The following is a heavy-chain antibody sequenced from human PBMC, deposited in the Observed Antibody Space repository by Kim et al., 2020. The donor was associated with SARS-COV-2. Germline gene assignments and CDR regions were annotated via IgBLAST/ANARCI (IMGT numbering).Heavy chain of an antibody. CDR3: AKGGNTIPELIDY. D-gene: IGHD5-18*01. CDR2: VSYDGSKE. J-gene: IGHJ4*02. V-gene: IGHV3-30*18. CDR1: GFNFRNFG. Sequence: GGSLRLSCAASGFNFRNFGMHWVRQAPGKGLEWVALVSYDGSKEYCADSLKGRFTISRDNSKDTLFLQMNSLRPEDTALYFCAKGGNTIPELIDYWGQGTLVTVSS.